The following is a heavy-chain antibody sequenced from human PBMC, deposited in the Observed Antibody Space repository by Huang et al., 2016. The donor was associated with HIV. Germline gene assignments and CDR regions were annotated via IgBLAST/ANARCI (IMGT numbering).Heavy chain of an antibody. CDR2: INNDGSIT. V-gene: IGHV3-74*03. Sequence: EVQLVESGGVLVQPGGSLRLSCAASGFTFSSYWMHWVRQAPGKGLVWLSRINNDGSITTDADSVKGRITISRDNARNTMYLQMTTLSAGDTAVYYCARHRSSGGVEEAFDIWGPGTLVTVAS. D-gene: IGHD2-8*02. CDR3: ARHRSSGGVEEAFDI. CDR1: GFTFSSYW. J-gene: IGHJ3*02.